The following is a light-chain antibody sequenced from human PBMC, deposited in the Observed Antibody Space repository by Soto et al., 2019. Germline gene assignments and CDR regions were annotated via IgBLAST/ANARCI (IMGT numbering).Light chain of an antibody. CDR1: QNINNW. CDR2: DAF. CDR3: QQYHTFPLT. V-gene: IGKV1-5*01. Sequence: DIQMTQSPSTLSASVGDRVTITCRASQNINNWMAWYHQKPGEAPKLLIYDAFSLQTGVPFTFSGSGSGTEFSLTISSLQPDDFGTYYCQQYHTFPLTFGGGTKGEIK. J-gene: IGKJ4*01.